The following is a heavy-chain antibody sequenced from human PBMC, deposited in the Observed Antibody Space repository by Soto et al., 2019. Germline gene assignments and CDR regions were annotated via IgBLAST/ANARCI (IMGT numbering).Heavy chain of an antibody. CDR3: ARDLGDIVVVVAALRGGWFDP. Sequence: QVPLVQSGAEVKKPGASVKVSCKASGYTFTSYGISWVRQAPGQGLEWMGWISAYNGNTNYAQKLQGRVTMTTDTSTSTAYMELRSLRSDDTAVYYCARDLGDIVVVVAALRGGWFDPWGQGTLVTVSS. CDR1: GYTFTSYG. D-gene: IGHD2-15*01. CDR2: ISAYNGNT. J-gene: IGHJ5*02. V-gene: IGHV1-18*04.